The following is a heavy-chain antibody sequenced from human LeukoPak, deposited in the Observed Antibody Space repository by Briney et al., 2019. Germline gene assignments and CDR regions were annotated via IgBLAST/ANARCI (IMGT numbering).Heavy chain of an antibody. Sequence: GGSLRLSCAASGFTFRSYSMNWVRQAPGKGLEWVSSISSSSSYIYYADSVKGRFTISRDNAKNSLYLQMNSLRAEDTAVYYCARDFPYCSSTSCYSEQSGPDYWGQGTLVTVSS. V-gene: IGHV3-21*01. CDR3: ARDFPYCSSTSCYSEQSGPDY. CDR1: GFTFRSYS. D-gene: IGHD2-2*02. CDR2: ISSSSSYI. J-gene: IGHJ4*02.